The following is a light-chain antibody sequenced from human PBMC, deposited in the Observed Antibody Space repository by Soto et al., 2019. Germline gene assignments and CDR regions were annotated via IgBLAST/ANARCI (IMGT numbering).Light chain of an antibody. V-gene: IGKV1-5*03. CDR3: QQYSSYYPYT. CDR2: KAS. CDR1: QSISSW. J-gene: IGKJ2*01. Sequence: DIQMTQSPSTLSASVGDRVTITCRDSQSISSWLAWYQQKPEKAPKLLIYKASSLQTGVPSRFSGSGSGTDFTLTISSLQPDDFATYYCQQYSSYYPYTFGQGTKVDIK.